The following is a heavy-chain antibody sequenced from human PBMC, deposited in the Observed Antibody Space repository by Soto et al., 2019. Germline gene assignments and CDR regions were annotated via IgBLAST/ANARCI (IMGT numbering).Heavy chain of an antibody. Sequence: PGGSLRLSYAASGFTFSYHYMEWVRQAPGKGLEWVGRTRNKVDSYTTEYAASVRGRSTISRDDSKTSLYLQMNSLKTEDTALYYCATGTVGAMDYWGQGTLVTVSS. CDR2: TRNKVDSYTT. CDR1: GFTFSYHY. D-gene: IGHD1-26*01. CDR3: ATGTVGAMDY. J-gene: IGHJ4*02. V-gene: IGHV3-72*01.